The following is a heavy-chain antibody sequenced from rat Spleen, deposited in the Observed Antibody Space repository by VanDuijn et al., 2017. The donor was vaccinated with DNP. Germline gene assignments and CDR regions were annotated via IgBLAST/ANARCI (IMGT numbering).Heavy chain of an antibody. CDR3: ARHGRRVFDY. CDR2: FSTGGGNT. CDR1: GFTFSDYY. D-gene: IGHD1-11*01. Sequence: EVQLVESGGGLVQPGRSLKLSGAAPGFTFSDYYLPWVRQIPTKGLEWVSSFSTGGGNTYYRDSGKGRFTISRDNAKSTLYLQMDSLRSEDTATYYCARHGRRVFDYWGQGVMVTVSS. V-gene: IGHV5-25*01. J-gene: IGHJ2*01.